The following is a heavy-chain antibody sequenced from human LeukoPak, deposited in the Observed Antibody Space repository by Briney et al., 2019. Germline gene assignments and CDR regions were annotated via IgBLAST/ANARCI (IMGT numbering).Heavy chain of an antibody. Sequence: SETLSLTCTVSGGSISSGDYYWSWIRQPPGKGLEWIGYIYYSGSTYYNPSLKSRVTISVDASKNQFSLKLSSVTAADTAVYYCARTEWSYFDYWGQGTLVTVSS. CDR3: ARTEWSYFDY. CDR1: GGSISSGDYY. D-gene: IGHD2-8*01. J-gene: IGHJ4*02. V-gene: IGHV4-30-4*01. CDR2: IYYSGST.